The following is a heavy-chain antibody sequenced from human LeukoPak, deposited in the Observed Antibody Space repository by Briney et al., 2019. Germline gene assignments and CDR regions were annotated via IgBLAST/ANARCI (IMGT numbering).Heavy chain of an antibody. Sequence: GGSLRLSCAASGFTFSSYGMHWVRQAPGKGLEWVAVISYDGSNKYYADSVKGRFTISRDNSKNTLYLQMNSLRAEDTAVYYCARVVTSGGWPPDFDYWGQGTLVTVSS. CDR1: GFTFSSYG. D-gene: IGHD6-19*01. J-gene: IGHJ4*02. V-gene: IGHV3-30*03. CDR2: ISYDGSNK. CDR3: ARVVTSGGWPPDFDY.